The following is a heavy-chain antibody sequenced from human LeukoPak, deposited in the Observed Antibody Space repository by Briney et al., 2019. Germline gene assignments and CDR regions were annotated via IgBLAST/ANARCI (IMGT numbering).Heavy chain of an antibody. Sequence: GGSLRLSCAASGFTFSSYWMSWVRQAPGKGLEWVANIKQDGSEKYYVDSVKGRFTISRDNAKNSPYLQMNSLRAEDTAVYYCARLSGYYHPSFDYWGQGTLVTVSS. V-gene: IGHV3-7*01. CDR1: GFTFSSYW. CDR3: ARLSGYYHPSFDY. J-gene: IGHJ4*02. CDR2: IKQDGSEK. D-gene: IGHD3-22*01.